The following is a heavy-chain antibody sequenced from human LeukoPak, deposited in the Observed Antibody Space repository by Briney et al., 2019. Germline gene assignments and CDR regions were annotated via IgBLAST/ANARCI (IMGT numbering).Heavy chain of an antibody. CDR2: INHSGST. CDR3: ASSGYSDY. CDR1: GGSFSGYY. V-gene: IGHV4-34*01. Sequence: SETLSLTCAAYGGSFSGYYWSWIRQPPGKGLEWSGEINHSGSTNYNPSLKSRVTISVDTSKNQFSLKLSSVTAADTAVYYCASSGYSDYWGQGTLVTVSS. J-gene: IGHJ4*02. D-gene: IGHD3-22*01.